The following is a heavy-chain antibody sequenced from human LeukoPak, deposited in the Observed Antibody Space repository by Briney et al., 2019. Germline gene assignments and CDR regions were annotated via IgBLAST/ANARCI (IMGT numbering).Heavy chain of an antibody. CDR1: GGSISSGGYY. V-gene: IGHV4-31*03. CDR3: ARDGDYSGYDPPRFDY. D-gene: IGHD5-12*01. Sequence: SETLSLTCTVSGGSISSGGYYWSWIRQHPGKGLEWIGYIYYSGSTYYNPSLKSRVTISVDTSKNQFSLKLSSVTAADTAVYYCARDGDYSGYDPPRFDYWGQGTLVTVSS. CDR2: IYYSGST. J-gene: IGHJ4*02.